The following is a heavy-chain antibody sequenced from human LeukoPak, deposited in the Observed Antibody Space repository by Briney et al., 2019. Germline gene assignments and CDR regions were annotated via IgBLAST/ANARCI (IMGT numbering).Heavy chain of an antibody. D-gene: IGHD1-1*01. CDR1: GYTLTELS. CDR3: ATEWPRATGTTYAFDI. CDR2: FDPEDGET. J-gene: IGHJ3*02. V-gene: IGHV1-24*01. Sequence: WASVKVSCKVSGYTLTELSMHWVRQAPGKGLEWMGGFDPEDGETIYAQKFPGRVTMTEDTSTDTAYMELSSLRSEDTAVYYCATEWPRATGTTYAFDIWGQGTMVTVSS.